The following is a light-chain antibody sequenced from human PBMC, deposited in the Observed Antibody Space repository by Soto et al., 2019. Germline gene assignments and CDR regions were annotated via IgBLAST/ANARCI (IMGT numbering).Light chain of an antibody. CDR3: QQYNQWPLT. V-gene: IGKV3-15*01. J-gene: IGKJ4*01. CDR1: QSVTSD. Sequence: ETVMTQSPVTLSVSPGQRVTLSCRASQSVTSDLAWYQQRPGQAPRLLIYGAATRATGIPARFSGSGSGTEFTLTIGSLQSEDFALYYCQQYNQWPLTFGGGTKVEIK. CDR2: GAA.